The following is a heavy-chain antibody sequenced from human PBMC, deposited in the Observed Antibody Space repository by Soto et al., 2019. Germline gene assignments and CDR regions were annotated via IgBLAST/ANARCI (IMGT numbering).Heavy chain of an antibody. D-gene: IGHD5-18*01. J-gene: IGHJ4*02. V-gene: IGHV1-69*13. CDR2: IIPIFGTA. Sequence: GASVKVSCKASGGTFSSYAISWVRQAPGQGLEWMGGIIPIFGTANYAQKFQGRVTITADESTSTAYMELSSLRSEDTAVYYCARLDRYSYGYDYFDYWGQGTLVTVSS. CDR3: ARLDRYSYGYDYFDY. CDR1: GGTFSSYA.